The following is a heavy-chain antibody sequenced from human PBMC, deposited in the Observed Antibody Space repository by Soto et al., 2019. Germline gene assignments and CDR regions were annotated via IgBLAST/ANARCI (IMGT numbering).Heavy chain of an antibody. D-gene: IGHD3-9*01. CDR3: AGAELDWLFFLDY. CDR2: ISAFNGNT. CDR1: GYTFTSYG. J-gene: IGHJ4*02. Sequence: QVQLVQSGAEVKKPGASVKVSCKASGYTFTSYGISWVPQAPELGLEWMGWISAFNGNTNYAQKLQVRVTMTTDTSSSTAYMELRSLRADDTAVYYCAGAELDWLFFLDYWGQGTLVTVSS. V-gene: IGHV1-18*01.